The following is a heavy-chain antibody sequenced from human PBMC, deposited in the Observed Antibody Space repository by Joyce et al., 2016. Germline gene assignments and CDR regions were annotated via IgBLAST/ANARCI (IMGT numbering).Heavy chain of an antibody. J-gene: IGHJ2*01. Sequence: QVQLVESGGGVVQPGRSLRISCAATGFTVESHVVHWVRQATGKGLEWVAVIWYDGSEKYYTDSVKGRFTISRDISENTLSLQMDSLRVEDTAVYYCARVPRFDTWYFDLWGRGTLVTVSS. V-gene: IGHV3-33*01. CDR1: GFTVESHV. CDR3: ARVPRFDTWYFDL. D-gene: IGHD3-10*01. CDR2: IWYDGSEK.